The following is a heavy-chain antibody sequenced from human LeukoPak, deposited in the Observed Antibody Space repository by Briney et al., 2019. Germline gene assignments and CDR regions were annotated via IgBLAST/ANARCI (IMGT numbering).Heavy chain of an antibody. J-gene: IGHJ6*02. CDR1: GYTFTSYG. D-gene: IGHD1-26*01. Sequence: ASVKVSRKASGYTFTSYGISWVRQAPGQGLEWMGWISAYNGNTNYAQKLQGRVTMTTDTSTSTAYMELRSLRSDDTAVYYCARDGSYWAYYYGMDVWGQGTTVTVSS. CDR3: ARDGSYWAYYYGMDV. CDR2: ISAYNGNT. V-gene: IGHV1-18*01.